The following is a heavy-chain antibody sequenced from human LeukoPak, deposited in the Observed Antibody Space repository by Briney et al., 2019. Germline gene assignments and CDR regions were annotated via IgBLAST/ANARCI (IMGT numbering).Heavy chain of an antibody. V-gene: IGHV4-59*01. CDR1: GGSISSYY. CDR2: IYYSGST. J-gene: IGHJ6*04. Sequence: PSETLSLTCTVSGGSISSYYWNWIRQPPGKGLEWIGYIYYSGSTNYNPSLKSRVTISVDTSKNQFSLKLSSVTAADTAVYYCARVDTAMVGGYYYYGMDVWGKGTTVTVSS. CDR3: ARVDTAMVGGYYYYGMDV. D-gene: IGHD5-18*01.